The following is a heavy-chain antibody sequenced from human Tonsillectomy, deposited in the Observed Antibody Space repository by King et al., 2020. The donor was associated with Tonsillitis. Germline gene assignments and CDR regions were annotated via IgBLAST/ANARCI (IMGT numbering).Heavy chain of an antibody. J-gene: IGHJ4*02. V-gene: IGHV3-7*03. CDR3: ASEGYSSGWYDY. CDR2: IKQDGSEK. D-gene: IGHD6-19*01. CDR1: GFTFSSYW. Sequence: VQLVESGGGLVQPGGSLRLSCAASGFTFSSYWMSWVRQAPGKGLEWVANIKQDGSEKYYVDSVKGRFTISRDNATNSLCLQMNSLRAEDTAVYYCASEGYSSGWYDYWGQGTLVTVSS.